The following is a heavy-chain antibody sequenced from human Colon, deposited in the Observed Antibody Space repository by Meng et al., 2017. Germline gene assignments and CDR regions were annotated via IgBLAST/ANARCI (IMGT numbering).Heavy chain of an antibody. J-gene: IGHJ4*02. CDR1: GLSIGTTGDY. CDR2: IFYTGTA. D-gene: IGHD2-8*02. CDR3: ARADCTAGICYQFDN. V-gene: IGHV4-31*03. Sequence: QVRLQESGPGLGKPSQTLSLTCNVSGLSIGTTGDYWTWIRQRPGKGLEWIGKIFYTGTAHYNPSLKTRAAMSVDRSKNQFSLKLSSVTAADTAVYYCARADCTAGICYQFDNWGQGTLVTVSS.